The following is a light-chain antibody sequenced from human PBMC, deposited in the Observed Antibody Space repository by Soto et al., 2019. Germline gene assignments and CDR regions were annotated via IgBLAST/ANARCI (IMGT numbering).Light chain of an antibody. J-gene: IGLJ3*02. Sequence: QSALTQPASVSGSPGQSITISCTGTSSDVGGYNYVSWYQQHPGKAPKLMIYDVSNRPSGVSNRFFGSKSRNTASLTISGLQAEDEADYYCSSYTSTSTLDWVFGGGTQLTVL. CDR3: SSYTSTSTLDWV. CDR2: DVS. V-gene: IGLV2-14*01. CDR1: SSDVGGYNY.